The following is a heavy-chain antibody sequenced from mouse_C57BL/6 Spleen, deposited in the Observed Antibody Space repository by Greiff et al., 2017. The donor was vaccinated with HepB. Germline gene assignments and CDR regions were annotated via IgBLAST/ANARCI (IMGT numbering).Heavy chain of an antibody. CDR2: INPNNGGT. CDR1: GYTFTDYN. J-gene: IGHJ2*01. CDR3: ARWGRYEYYFDY. Sequence: VHVKQSGPELVKPGASVKIPCKASGYTFTDYNMDWVKQSHGKSLEWIGDINPNNGGTIYNQKFKGKATLTVDKSSSTAYMELRSLTSEDTAVYYCARWGRYEYYFDYWGQGTTLTVSS. V-gene: IGHV1-18*01. D-gene: IGHD2-3*01.